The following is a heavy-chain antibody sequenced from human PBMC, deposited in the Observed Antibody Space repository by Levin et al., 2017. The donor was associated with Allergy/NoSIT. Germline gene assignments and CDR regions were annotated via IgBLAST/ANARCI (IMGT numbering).Heavy chain of an antibody. CDR2: ISDDGSNK. D-gene: IGHD6-6*01. CDR3: ARGPSFHIAAPPKD. CDR1: GFTFSSYP. J-gene: IGHJ4*02. V-gene: IGHV3-30-3*01. Sequence: GESLKISCAASGFTFSSYPMHWVRQAPGKGLEWVAVISDDGSNKYYADSVKGRFTVSRDNYKNTLYLQMNSLRAEDTAVYYCARGPSFHIAAPPKDWGQGTLVTVSS.